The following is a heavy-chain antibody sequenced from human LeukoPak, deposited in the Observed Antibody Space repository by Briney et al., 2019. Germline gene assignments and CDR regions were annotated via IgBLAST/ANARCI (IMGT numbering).Heavy chain of an antibody. D-gene: IGHD3-10*01. CDR3: AKDFRAKYRSGAYGWFDP. J-gene: IGHJ5*02. CDR2: ISGSGGST. Sequence: PGGSLRLSCEASGFTFSSYAMSCVRQAPGKGLEWVSAISGSGGSTYYADSAKGRFTISRDNSKNTLYLQMTSLRAEDTALYYCAKDFRAKYRSGAYGWFDPWGQGTLVTVSS. V-gene: IGHV3-23*01. CDR1: GFTFSSYA.